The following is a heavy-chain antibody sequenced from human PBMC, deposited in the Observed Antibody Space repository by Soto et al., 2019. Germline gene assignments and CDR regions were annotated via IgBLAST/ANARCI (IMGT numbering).Heavy chain of an antibody. J-gene: IGHJ6*02. CDR3: AGGGVSAQYYYYYGMDV. CDR1: GFTFSSYA. D-gene: IGHD3-10*01. CDR2: ISGSGGST. Sequence: PGGSLRLSCAASGFTFSSYAMSWVRQAPGKGLEWVSAISGSGGSTYYADSVKGRFTISRDNSKNTLYLQMNSLRAEDTAVYYSAGGGVSAQYYYYYGMDVWGQGSTVTVAS. V-gene: IGHV3-23*01.